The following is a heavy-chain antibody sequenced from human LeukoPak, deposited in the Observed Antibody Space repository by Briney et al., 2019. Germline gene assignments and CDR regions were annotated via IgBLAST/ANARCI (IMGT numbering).Heavy chain of an antibody. CDR1: GYSISSGSY. CDR3: AREGRYRYGYNEYHSYMDI. J-gene: IGHJ6*03. D-gene: IGHD5-24*01. Sequence: SETLSLTCTVSGYSISSGSYWGWIRHPPGEGLGWIARIYHSGSTYYNPSLKSRVTISVDTSKNQFSLKLSSVTAAETAVYYCAREGRYRYGYNEYHSYMDIWGKGTTVTVSS. V-gene: IGHV4-38-2*02. CDR2: IYHSGST.